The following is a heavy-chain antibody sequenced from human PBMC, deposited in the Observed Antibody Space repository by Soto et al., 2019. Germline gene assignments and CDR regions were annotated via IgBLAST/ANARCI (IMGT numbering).Heavy chain of an antibody. D-gene: IGHD4-17*01. CDR2: INPNSGGT. J-gene: IGHJ5*02. V-gene: IGHV1-2*04. CDR3: ARTKYGYGDYENWFDP. Sequence: ASVKVSCKASGYTFTGYYMHWVRQAPGQGLEWMGWINPNSGGTNYAQKFQGWVTMTRDTSISTAYMELSRLRSDDTAVYYCARTKYGYGDYENWFDPWGQGTLVTVPQ. CDR1: GYTFTGYY.